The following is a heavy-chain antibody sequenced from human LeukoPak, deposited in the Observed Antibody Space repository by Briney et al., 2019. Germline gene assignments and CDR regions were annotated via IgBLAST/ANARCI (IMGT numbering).Heavy chain of an antibody. D-gene: IGHD6-19*01. J-gene: IGHJ6*02. CDR3: ARDLGYSSGYHYYYYYGMDV. V-gene: IGHV3-7*03. CDR2: IKQDGSEK. CDR1: GFTFSSYW. Sequence: PGGSLRLSCAASGFTFSSYWMSWVRQAPGKGLEGVANIKQDGSEKYYVDSVKGRFTISRDNAKNSLYLQMNSLRAEDTAVYYCARDLGYSSGYHYYYYYGMDVWGQGATVTVSS.